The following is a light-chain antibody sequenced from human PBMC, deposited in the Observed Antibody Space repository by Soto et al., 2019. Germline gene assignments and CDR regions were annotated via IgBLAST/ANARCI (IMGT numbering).Light chain of an antibody. V-gene: IGKV2-28*01. CDR3: MQALQSLT. J-gene: IGKJ5*01. CDR1: QSLLYNNTYNY. Sequence: EIVMTQSPLTLPVTPEEPASISCRSSQSLLYNNTYNYLDWYVQKPGQSPQLLIYFGSNRAPGVPDRFSGSGSGTDFTLKLNRVEAEDVGTYYCMQALQSLTFGQGTRLEIK. CDR2: FGS.